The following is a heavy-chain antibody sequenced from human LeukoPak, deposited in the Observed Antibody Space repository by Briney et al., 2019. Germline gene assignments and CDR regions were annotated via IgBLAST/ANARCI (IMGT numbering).Heavy chain of an antibody. CDR1: GFTFSRYS. CDR2: ISTSSSYI. V-gene: IGHV3-21*01. D-gene: IGHD4-23*01. CDR3: ARGGSYGGYHSY. J-gene: IGHJ4*02. Sequence: GGSLRLSCAASGFTFSRYSMNWVRQAPGKGLEWVSFISTSSSYIYYVDSVKGRFTISRDNAKNSLYLQMNSLRAEDTAVYYCARGGSYGGYHSYWGQGTLVTVSS.